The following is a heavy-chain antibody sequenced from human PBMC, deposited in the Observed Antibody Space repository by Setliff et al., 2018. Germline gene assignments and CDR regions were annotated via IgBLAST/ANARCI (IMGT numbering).Heavy chain of an antibody. J-gene: IGHJ6*03. V-gene: IGHV3-7*03. CDR2: IKQDGSEK. D-gene: IGHD4-17*01. CDR3: AKDLGDDGHYYYYMDV. CDR1: GFTFSSYW. Sequence: LRLSCAASGFTFSSYWMSWVRQAPGKGLEWVANIKQDGSEKYYVDSVKGRFTISRDDSKNTLYLQMNSLQVDGTAVYYCAKDLGDDGHYYYYMDVWGKGTTVTVSS.